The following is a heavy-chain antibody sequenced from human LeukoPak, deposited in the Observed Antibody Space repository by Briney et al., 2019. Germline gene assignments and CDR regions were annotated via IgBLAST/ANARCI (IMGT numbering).Heavy chain of an antibody. V-gene: IGHV3-23*01. CDR3: AKGGLGGYDAGFDY. D-gene: IGHD5-12*01. J-gene: IGHJ4*02. Sequence: GAPRLSFAAPGFTPSSYAIRWGRQAPGVGLGWGSNISVNGDSTYYADSVKGRFTVSHDKSKNTLNLEMHSLRVEDAAVYYCAKGGLGGYDAGFDYWGQGTLVTVSS. CDR2: ISVNGDST. CDR1: GFTPSSYA.